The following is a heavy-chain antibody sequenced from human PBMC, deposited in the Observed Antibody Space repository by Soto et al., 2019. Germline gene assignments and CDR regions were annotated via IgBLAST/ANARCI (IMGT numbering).Heavy chain of an antibody. D-gene: IGHD6-13*01. CDR3: ARDLSSSWLNWFDP. Sequence: SETLSLTCTVSGGSISSYYWSWIRQPPGKGLEWIGYIYYSGSTNYNPSLKSRVTISVDTSKNQFSLKLSSVTAADTAVYYCARDLSSSWLNWFDPWGQGTLVTVSS. CDR1: GGSISSYY. J-gene: IGHJ5*02. CDR2: IYYSGST. V-gene: IGHV4-59*01.